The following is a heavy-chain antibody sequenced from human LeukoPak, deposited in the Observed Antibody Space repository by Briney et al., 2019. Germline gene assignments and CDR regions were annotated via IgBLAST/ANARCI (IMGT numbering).Heavy chain of an antibody. CDR1: GFSFSSYG. CDR3: ARGRSGWYTFDS. V-gene: IGHV3-30*03. J-gene: IGHJ4*02. Sequence: GGSLRLSCAASGFSFSSYGMHWVRQAPGKGLEWVTVISYDGSNKYYADSVKGRFTISRDNSKNTLYLQMNSLSAEDTAVYYCARGRSGWYTFDSWGQGTLVTVSS. D-gene: IGHD6-19*01. CDR2: ISYDGSNK.